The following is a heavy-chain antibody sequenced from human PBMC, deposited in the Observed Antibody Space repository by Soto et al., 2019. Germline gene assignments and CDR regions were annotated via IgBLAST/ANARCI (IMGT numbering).Heavy chain of an antibody. Sequence: ASVKVSCKASGYTFTGYYMHWLRQAPGQGLEWMGWINPNSGGTNYAQKFQGRVTMTRDTSISTAYMELSRLRSDDTAVYYCASAATTEHYYYYYGMDVWGQGTTVTVSS. V-gene: IGHV1-2*02. J-gene: IGHJ6*02. CDR1: GYTFTGYY. CDR3: ASAATTEHYYYYYGMDV. CDR2: INPNSGGT. D-gene: IGHD5-12*01.